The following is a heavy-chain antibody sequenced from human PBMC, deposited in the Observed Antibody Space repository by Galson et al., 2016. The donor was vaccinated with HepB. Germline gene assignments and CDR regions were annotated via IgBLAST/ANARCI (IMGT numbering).Heavy chain of an antibody. CDR1: GFSFSTSS. V-gene: IGHV3-64*04. Sequence: SLRLSCAASGFSFSTSSMHWVRQAPGKGPQSVSAINDRGSDTYYAGSVKGRFIISRDKSKNTLYLQMTSLRAEDKAMYYCARKEGGGGHITGTPESSGFDNWGQGTLVTVSS. CDR3: ARKEGGGGHITGTPESSGFDN. D-gene: IGHD1-20*01. CDR2: INDRGSDT. J-gene: IGHJ4*02.